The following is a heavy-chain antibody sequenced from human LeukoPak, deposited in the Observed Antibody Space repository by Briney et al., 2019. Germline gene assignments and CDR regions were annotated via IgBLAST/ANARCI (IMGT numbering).Heavy chain of an antibody. Sequence: GGSLRLSCAASGFTFSTYAMSWVRQAPGKGLERVSAISSSGGSTYYADSVKGRFTISRDNSKNTLYLQMNSLRAGDTAVYFCAKSSAYCSSTSCYKLPDYWGQGTLVTVSS. CDR2: ISSSGGST. D-gene: IGHD2-2*02. V-gene: IGHV3-23*01. CDR3: AKSSAYCSSTSCYKLPDY. J-gene: IGHJ4*02. CDR1: GFTFSTYA.